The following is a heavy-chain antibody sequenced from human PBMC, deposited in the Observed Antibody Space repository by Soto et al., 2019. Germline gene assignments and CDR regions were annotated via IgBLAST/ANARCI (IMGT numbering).Heavy chain of an antibody. V-gene: IGHV3-23*01. J-gene: IGHJ5*02. CDR1: GFTFSSYA. CDR3: AKDLGDYSSSSVYNWFDP. Sequence: EVQLLESGGGLVQPGGSLRLSCAASGFTFSSYAMSWVRRAPGKGLEWVSAISGSGGSTYYADSVMGRFTISRDNSKNTLYLQMNSLRAEDTAVYSCAKDLGDYSSSSVYNWFDPWGQGTLVTVSS. CDR2: ISGSGGST. D-gene: IGHD6-6*01.